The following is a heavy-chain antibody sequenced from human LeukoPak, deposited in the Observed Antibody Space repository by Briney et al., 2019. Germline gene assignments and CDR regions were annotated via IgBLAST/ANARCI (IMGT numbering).Heavy chain of an antibody. V-gene: IGHV1-58*02. Sequence: SVKLSCKASGFTFTSSAMQWVRQARGQRLEWIGWIVVGSGNTNYAQKFQEGVTITRDMSTSTAYMELSSLRSEDTAVYYCAAGRTFTHWFDPWGQGTLVTVSS. CDR2: IVVGSGNT. J-gene: IGHJ5*02. D-gene: IGHD2/OR15-2a*01. CDR1: GFTFTSSA. CDR3: AAGRTFTHWFDP.